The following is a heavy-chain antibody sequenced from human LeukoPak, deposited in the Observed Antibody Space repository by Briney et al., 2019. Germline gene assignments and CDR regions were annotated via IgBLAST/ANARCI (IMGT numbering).Heavy chain of an antibody. CDR3: AKCSTSAYTTGWCNWIDP. Sequence: GGSLRLSCAASGLTFSSYWMHWVRQAPGKGLVWVSRINSDGSSTSYADSVKGRFTVSRDTSKNTLYLQMNSLRADDTAVYYCAKCSTSAYTTGWCNWIDPWGQGTLVTVSS. CDR1: GLTFSSYW. V-gene: IGHV3-74*01. D-gene: IGHD6-19*01. CDR2: INSDGSST. J-gene: IGHJ5*02.